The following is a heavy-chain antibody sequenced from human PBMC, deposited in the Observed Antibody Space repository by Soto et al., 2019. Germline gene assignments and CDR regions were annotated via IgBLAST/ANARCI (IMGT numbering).Heavy chain of an antibody. J-gene: IGHJ4*02. D-gene: IGHD3-16*02. Sequence: QVQLVESGGGVVQPGRSLRLSCAASGFTFSSYAMHWVRQAPGKGLEWVAVISYDGSNKYYAGSVKGRFTISRDNSKNTLYLQMNSLRAEDTAVYYCARADDYDYVWGSYRYTGLIDYWGQGTLVTVSS. CDR2: ISYDGSNK. CDR1: GFTFSSYA. V-gene: IGHV3-30-3*01. CDR3: ARADDYDYVWGSYRYTGLIDY.